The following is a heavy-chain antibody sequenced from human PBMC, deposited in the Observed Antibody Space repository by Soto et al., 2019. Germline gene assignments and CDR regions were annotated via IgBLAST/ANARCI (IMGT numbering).Heavy chain of an antibody. CDR1: GGSIYRSGYY. CDR3: GKVLVGATGHTDSDS. V-gene: IGHV4-39*01. Sequence: LSLTCTVSGGSIYRSGYYWGWIRQPPGRGLEWIGNIDYNGVTYSNPSLKSRVTISRDTSKNQFSLKLTSVTAADTALYYCGKVLVGATGHTDSDSWGPGTLVTVSS. CDR2: IDYNGVT. J-gene: IGHJ4*02. D-gene: IGHD2-15*01.